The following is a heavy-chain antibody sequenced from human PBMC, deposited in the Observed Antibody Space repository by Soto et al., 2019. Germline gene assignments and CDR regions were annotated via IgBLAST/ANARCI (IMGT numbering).Heavy chain of an antibody. Sequence: SETLSLTCDVSGDTISTGGYTWAWIRQPPGKTLEWIGYIYHSGSTYYNPSLKSRVTISVDRSKNQFSLQLSSVAAADTAVYYCARVPSPWGQGTLVTVSS. CDR2: IYHSGST. V-gene: IGHV4-30-2*01. J-gene: IGHJ5*02. CDR3: ARVPSP. CDR1: GDTISTGGYT.